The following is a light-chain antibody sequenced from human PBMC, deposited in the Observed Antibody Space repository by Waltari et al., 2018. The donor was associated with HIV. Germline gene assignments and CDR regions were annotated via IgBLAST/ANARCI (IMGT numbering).Light chain of an antibody. CDR2: SNN. Sequence: QSVLTQPPSASRTPGQRVTISCSGSNSNIGSNTVNWYQQLPGTAPKLLIYSNNQRPSGGPDRFSGSKSGTSASLAISGLQSEDEADYYCAAWDDSLNGVVFGGGTKLTVL. CDR3: AAWDDSLNGVV. CDR1: NSNIGSNT. V-gene: IGLV1-44*01. J-gene: IGLJ2*01.